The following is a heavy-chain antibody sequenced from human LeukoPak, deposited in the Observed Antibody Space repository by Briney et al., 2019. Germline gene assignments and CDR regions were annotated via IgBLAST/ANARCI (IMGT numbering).Heavy chain of an antibody. J-gene: IGHJ4*02. V-gene: IGHV3-23*01. CDR2: ISSSGDTT. CDR3: ASGYSYDLFDY. D-gene: IGHD5-18*01. CDR1: GFTFSSYW. Sequence: AGGSLRPSCVASGFTFSSYWMHWVRQAPGKGLEWVSVISSSGDTTYYTDCVKGRFTISRDSSKNTLYLQMNSLRAEDTAVYYCASGYSYDLFDYWGQGTLATVSS.